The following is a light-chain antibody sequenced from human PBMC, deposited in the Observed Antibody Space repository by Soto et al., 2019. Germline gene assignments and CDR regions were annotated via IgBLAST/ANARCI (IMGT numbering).Light chain of an antibody. V-gene: IGKV4-1*01. CDR1: HSVLYSSNNKNY. CDR2: WAS. J-gene: IGKJ5*01. Sequence: DLLLTPSPDALAVSLSERATINCKSSHSVLYSSNNKNYLAWYQQKPGQPPKLLSYWASTRESGVPDRFSGSGSGTEFTLTINSLQAEDSAVYYSQQYYNWPRPFGQGTRPAIK. CDR3: QQYYNWPRP.